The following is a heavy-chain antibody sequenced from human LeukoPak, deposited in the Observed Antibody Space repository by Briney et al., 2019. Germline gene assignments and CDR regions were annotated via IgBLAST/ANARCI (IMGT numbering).Heavy chain of an antibody. CDR1: GFTFSSYA. D-gene: IGHD6-19*01. CDR3: AKAQRLTYSSGD. Sequence: GGSLRLSCAASGFTFSSYAMSWVRQAPGKGLEWVSAISGSGGSTYYADSVKGRFTISRDNSKNTLSLRMNSLRAEDTAVYYCAKAQRLTYSSGDWGQGTLVTVSS. V-gene: IGHV3-23*01. J-gene: IGHJ4*02. CDR2: ISGSGGST.